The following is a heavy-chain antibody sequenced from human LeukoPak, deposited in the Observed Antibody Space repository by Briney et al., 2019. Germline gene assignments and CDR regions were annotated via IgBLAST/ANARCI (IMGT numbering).Heavy chain of an antibody. V-gene: IGHV3-23*01. CDR2: ISGSGGST. J-gene: IGHJ4*02. CDR3: AKDPHRRKYYYDSSGYYFDY. Sequence: GGSLRLSCAASGFTFSSYAMSWVRQAPGKGLEWVSAISGSGGSTYYADSVKGRFTISRDNSKNTLYLQMNSLRAEDTAVYYCAKDPHRRKYYYDSSGYYFDYWGQGTLVTVSS. D-gene: IGHD3-22*01. CDR1: GFTFSSYA.